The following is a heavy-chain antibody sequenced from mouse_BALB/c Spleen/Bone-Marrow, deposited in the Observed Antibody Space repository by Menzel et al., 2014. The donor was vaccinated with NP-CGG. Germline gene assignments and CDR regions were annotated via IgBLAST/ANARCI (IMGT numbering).Heavy chain of an antibody. Sequence: EVQLQQSGPRLVKPSQTLSLTCSVTGDSITSGYWNWIRKFPWNKLEYMGYINHSGSTYYNPSLKSRISITRDTSKNQFYLQLNSVTTEDTATYYCARYPLGRGYFDYWGQGTTLTVSS. CDR3: ARYPLGRGYFDY. V-gene: IGHV3-8*02. CDR2: INHSGST. D-gene: IGHD4-1*01. J-gene: IGHJ2*01. CDR1: GDSITSGY.